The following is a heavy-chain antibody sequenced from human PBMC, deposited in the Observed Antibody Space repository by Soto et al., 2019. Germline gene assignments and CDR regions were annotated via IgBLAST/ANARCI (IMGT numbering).Heavy chain of an antibody. J-gene: IGHJ6*02. V-gene: IGHV1-69*02. CDR2: IIPILGIA. Sequence: QVQLVQSGAEVKKPGSSVKVSCKASGGTFSSYTISWVRQAPGQGLEWMGRIIPILGIANYAQKFQGRVAITADKSTSTAYMELSSLRSEDTAVYYCARVYPPHYYYGMDVWGQGTTVTVSS. CDR1: GGTFSSYT. CDR3: ARVYPPHYYYGMDV.